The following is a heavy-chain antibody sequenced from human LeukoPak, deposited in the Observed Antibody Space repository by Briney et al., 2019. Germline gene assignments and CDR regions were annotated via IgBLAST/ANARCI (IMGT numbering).Heavy chain of an antibody. V-gene: IGHV4-59*08. CDR3: ARHALIVGAPSSLDY. J-gene: IGHJ4*02. Sequence: PSETLSLTCDVSGGSVTSTNWWTWVRQPPGKGLEWIGYIYYSGSTNYNPSLKSRVTISVDTSKNHFSLELSSVTAADTAVYYCARHALIVGAPSSLDYWGQGTLVTVSS. D-gene: IGHD1-26*01. CDR2: IYYSGST. CDR1: GGSVTSTNW.